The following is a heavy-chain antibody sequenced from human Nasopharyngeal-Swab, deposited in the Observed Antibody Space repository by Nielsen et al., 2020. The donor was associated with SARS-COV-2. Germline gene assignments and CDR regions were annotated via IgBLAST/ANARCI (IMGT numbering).Heavy chain of an antibody. CDR2: IIPIFGTA. V-gene: IGHV1-69*13. Sequence: SVKVSCKASGYTFTSYGISWVRQAPGQGLERMGGIIPIFGTANYAQKFQGRVTITADESTSTAYMELSSLRSEDTAVYYCARGLAEESGTSFDYWGQGTLVTVSS. J-gene: IGHJ4*02. D-gene: IGHD3-10*01. CDR1: GYTFTSYG. CDR3: ARGLAEESGTSFDY.